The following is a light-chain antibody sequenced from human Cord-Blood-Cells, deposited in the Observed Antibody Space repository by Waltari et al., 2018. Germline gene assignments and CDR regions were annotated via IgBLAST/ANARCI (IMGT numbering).Light chain of an antibody. CDR2: WAS. Sequence: DIVMTQSPDSLAVSLGERATINCKSSQSVLYSSNNKNYLDWYQQKPGQPPKLLIYWASTRESGVPDRCSGGGSGTDFTLTISSLQAEDVAVYYCQQYYSTPYTFGQGTKLEIK. V-gene: IGKV4-1*01. CDR1: QSVLYSSNNKNY. CDR3: QQYYSTPYT. J-gene: IGKJ2*01.